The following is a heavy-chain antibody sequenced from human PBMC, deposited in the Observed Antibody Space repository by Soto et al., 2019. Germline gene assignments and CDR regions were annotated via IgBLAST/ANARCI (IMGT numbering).Heavy chain of an antibody. D-gene: IGHD3-3*01. CDR1: GFTFSSYG. CDR3: GKDLATIFGGDY. V-gene: IGHV3-30*18. Sequence: GGSLRLSCVASGFTFSSYGMHWVRQVPGKGLEWVAVISYDGSNKYYADSVRGRFTISRDNDKNTLYLHMNSLSPEDTAVYYCGKDLATIFGGDYWGQGTLVTVSS. CDR2: ISYDGSNK. J-gene: IGHJ4*02.